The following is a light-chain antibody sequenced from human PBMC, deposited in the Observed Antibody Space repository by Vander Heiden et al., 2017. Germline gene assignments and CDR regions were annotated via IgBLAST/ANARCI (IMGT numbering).Light chain of an antibody. Sequence: QPALTQPPSAYGSPGQSVTISCTGTSSDVGAFDYVSWYQQCPGKAPKLMIYEVSERPSGVPDRFSGSKSGNTASLTVSGVQAEDEADYYCSSYAGSNTYVFGTGTKVTVL. J-gene: IGLJ1*01. V-gene: IGLV2-8*01. CDR1: SSDVGAFDY. CDR2: EVS. CDR3: SSYAGSNTYV.